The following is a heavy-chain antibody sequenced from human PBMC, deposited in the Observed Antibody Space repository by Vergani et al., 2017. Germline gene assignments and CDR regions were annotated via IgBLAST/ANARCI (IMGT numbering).Heavy chain of an antibody. Sequence: QVQLQQWGAGLLKPSETLSLTCAVYGGSFSGYYWSWIRQPPGKGLEWIGEINHSGSTNYNPSLKSRVTISVDTSKNQFSLKLSSVTAADTAVYYCARGLGVPAAIRGLRYRWYFELWGRGTLVTVAS. D-gene: IGHD2-2*02. J-gene: IGHJ2*01. V-gene: IGHV4-34*01. CDR1: GGSFSGYY. CDR2: INHSGST. CDR3: ARGLGVPAAIRGLRYRWYFEL.